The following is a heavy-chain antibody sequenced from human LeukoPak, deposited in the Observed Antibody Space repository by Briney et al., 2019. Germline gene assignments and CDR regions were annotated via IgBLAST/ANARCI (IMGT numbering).Heavy chain of an antibody. D-gene: IGHD5-18*01. Sequence: SETLSLTCTVSGGSIRSYYWSWIRQPPGKGLEWIGYIYYSGSTNYNPSLKSRVTISVDTSKNQFSLKLSSVTAADTAVYYCAGSNPGYSYSAFDIWGQGTMVTVSS. CDR1: GGSIRSYY. CDR3: AGSNPGYSYSAFDI. CDR2: IYYSGST. V-gene: IGHV4-59*01. J-gene: IGHJ3*02.